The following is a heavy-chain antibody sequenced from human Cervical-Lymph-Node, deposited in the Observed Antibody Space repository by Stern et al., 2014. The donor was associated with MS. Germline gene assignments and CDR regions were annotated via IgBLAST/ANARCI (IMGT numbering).Heavy chain of an antibody. CDR3: GKQVRE. CDR2: IYHSGSS. V-gene: IGHV4-61*08. J-gene: IGHJ4*02. CDR1: GGSVSSDAYY. Sequence: QLQLQESGPGLVKPSETLSLTCTVSGGSVSSDAYYWSWIRQSPGKGLEWLGYIYHSGSSSYNPSLQSRVSMSVDTSKNQFSVRLTSVTAADTAVYYCGKQVREWGRGTLVTVSS.